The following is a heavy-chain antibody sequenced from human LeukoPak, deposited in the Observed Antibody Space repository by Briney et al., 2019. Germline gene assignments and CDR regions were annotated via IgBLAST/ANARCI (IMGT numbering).Heavy chain of an antibody. Sequence: SETLSLTCTVSGGSISSYYWSWIRQPAGKGLEWIGRIYTSGSTNYNPSLKSRVTMSVDTSKNQFSLKLSSVTAADTAVYYCARGKVDTAIIGFDPWGQGTLVTVSS. CDR1: GGSISSYY. V-gene: IGHV4-4*07. D-gene: IGHD5-18*01. J-gene: IGHJ5*02. CDR3: ARGKVDTAIIGFDP. CDR2: IYTSGST.